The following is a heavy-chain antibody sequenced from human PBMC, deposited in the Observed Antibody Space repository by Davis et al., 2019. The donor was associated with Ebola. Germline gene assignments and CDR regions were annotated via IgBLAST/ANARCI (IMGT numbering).Heavy chain of an antibody. J-gene: IGHJ4*02. CDR2: FDPEDGEA. CDR3: ARDGTYYIGHCVSTSCFGIDY. V-gene: IGHV1-24*01. D-gene: IGHD2-2*01. Sequence: ASVKVSCKVSGYTLTELSMHWVRQAPGKGLEWMGNFDPEDGEAIYAQSFQDRVTMTTDTSTSTAYMELRSLRSDDTAVYYCARDGTYYIGHCVSTSCFGIDYWGQGTLVTVSP. CDR1: GYTLTELS.